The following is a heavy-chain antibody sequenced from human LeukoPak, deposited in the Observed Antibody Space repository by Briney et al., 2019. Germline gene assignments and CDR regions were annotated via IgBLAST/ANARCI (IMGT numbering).Heavy chain of an antibody. D-gene: IGHD3-10*01. CDR1: GGSISSGDYY. Sequence: NPSETLSLTCTVSGGSISSGDYYWSWIRQPPGKGLEWIGYIYYSGSTYYNPSLKSRVTISVDTSKNQFSLKLSSVTAADTAVYYCARHNYYGSGSYYNFDYWGQGTLVTVSS. CDR2: IYYSGST. CDR3: ARHNYYGSGSYYNFDY. V-gene: IGHV4-30-4*01. J-gene: IGHJ4*02.